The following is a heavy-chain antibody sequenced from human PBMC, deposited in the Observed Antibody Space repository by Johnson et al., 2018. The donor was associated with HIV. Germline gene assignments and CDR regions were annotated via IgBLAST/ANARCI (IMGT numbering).Heavy chain of an antibody. J-gene: IGHJ3*02. V-gene: IGHV3-53*01. CDR2: TYSDGNI. CDR1: GFTVSGNS. Sequence: VQLVESGGGLIQPGGSLRLSCAASGFTVSGNSLSWVRQAPGKGLEWVSVTYSDGNIDYAACVKGRITISRDSSENMVFLQMNSLRAEDTAVYYCARDGRFCSGGRCSSGAFDIWGQGTMVTVSS. CDR3: ARDGRFCSGGRCSSGAFDI. D-gene: IGHD2-15*01.